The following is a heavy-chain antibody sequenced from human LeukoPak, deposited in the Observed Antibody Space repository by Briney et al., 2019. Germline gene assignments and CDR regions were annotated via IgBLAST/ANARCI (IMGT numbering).Heavy chain of an antibody. D-gene: IGHD4-17*01. V-gene: IGHV4-59*01. J-gene: IGHJ6*02. Sequence: SETLSLTCTVSGGSISSYYWSWIRQPPGKGLEWIGYIYYSGSTNYNPSLKSRVTISVDTSKNQFSLKLSSVTAADTAVYYCARGHSIDYGDTHYYYGMDVWGQGTTVTVSS. CDR2: IYYSGST. CDR3: ARGHSIDYGDTHYYYGMDV. CDR1: GGSISSYY.